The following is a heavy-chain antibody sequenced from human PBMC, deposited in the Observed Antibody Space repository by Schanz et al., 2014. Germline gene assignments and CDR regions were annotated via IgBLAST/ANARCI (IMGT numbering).Heavy chain of an antibody. CDR3: ARGNTIFGVVILGWLDP. V-gene: IGHV1-69*04. CDR2: IIPNLGSA. J-gene: IGHJ5*02. D-gene: IGHD3-3*01. CDR1: GDTLSSYV. Sequence: QVQLVQSGAEVKKPGSSVTVSCTASGDTLSSYVISWVRQAPGQGLEWMGRIIPNLGSANYAQKFQGRVTITADKSTSTVYMELSSLRSEDTAIYYCARGNTIFGVVILGWLDPWGQGTLVTVSS.